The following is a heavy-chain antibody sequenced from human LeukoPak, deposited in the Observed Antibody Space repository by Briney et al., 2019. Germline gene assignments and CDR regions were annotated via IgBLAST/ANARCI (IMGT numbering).Heavy chain of an antibody. CDR2: IWYDGSNE. CDR1: GFMFSNYG. J-gene: IGHJ4*02. CDR3: ARALPDYYDGSGYYDN. Sequence: GGYLRLSCAASGFMFSNYGMHWVRQAPGKGLEWVAVIWYDGSNEYYADSVEGRFTISRDNSKNTLYLQMNSLRPEDTAVYYCARALPDYYDGSGYYDNWGPGNLLTVSS. V-gene: IGHV3-33*01. D-gene: IGHD3-22*01.